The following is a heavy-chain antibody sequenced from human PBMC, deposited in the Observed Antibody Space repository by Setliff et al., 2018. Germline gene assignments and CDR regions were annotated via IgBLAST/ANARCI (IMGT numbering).Heavy chain of an antibody. CDR3: ARGYCSGGSCADFDY. D-gene: IGHD2-15*01. Sequence: ASVKVSCKASGYTFSTYGIAWVRQAPGQSLEWMGWINTHTGNPTYAQGFTGRFVFSLDTSVSTAYLQISSLKAEDTAVYYCARGYCSGGSCADFDYWGQGTLVTVSS. J-gene: IGHJ4*02. V-gene: IGHV7-4-1*02. CDR2: INTHTGNP. CDR1: GYTFSTYG.